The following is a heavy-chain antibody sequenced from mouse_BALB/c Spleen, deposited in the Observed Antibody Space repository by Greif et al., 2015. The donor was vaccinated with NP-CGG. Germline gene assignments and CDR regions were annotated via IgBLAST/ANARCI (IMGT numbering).Heavy chain of an antibody. CDR1: GFTFSSYT. V-gene: IGHV5-6-4*01. D-gene: IGHD2-10*02. CDR3: TRVDGYGNYGGAMDY. J-gene: IGHJ4*01. Sequence: EVKLVESGGGLVKPGGSLKLSCAASGFTFSSYTMSWVRQTPEKRLEWVATISSGGSYTYYPDSVKGRFTISRDNAKNTLYLQMSSLKSEDTAMYYCTRVDGYGNYGGAMDYWGQGTSVTVSS. CDR2: ISSGGSYT.